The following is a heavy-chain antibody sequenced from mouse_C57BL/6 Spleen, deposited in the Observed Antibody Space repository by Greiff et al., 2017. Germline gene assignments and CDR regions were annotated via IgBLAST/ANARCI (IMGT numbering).Heavy chain of an antibody. J-gene: IGHJ1*03. CDR2: ISGGGGNT. CDR1: GFTFSSYT. Sequence: DVHLVESGGGLVKPGGSLKLSCAASGFTFSSYTMSWVRQTPEKRLEWVATISGGGGNTYYPASVKGRFTISRDNAKNTLYLQMSSLRSEDTALYYCARQREGYFDVWGTGTTVTVSS. V-gene: IGHV5-9*01. CDR3: ARQREGYFDV.